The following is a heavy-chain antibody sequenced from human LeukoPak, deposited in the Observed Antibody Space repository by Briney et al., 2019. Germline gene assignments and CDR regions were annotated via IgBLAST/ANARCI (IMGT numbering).Heavy chain of an antibody. CDR3: AAYGDYDHNWFDP. CDR2: ISSSGSTI. J-gene: IGHJ5*02. CDR1: GFTFSSYG. V-gene: IGHV3-48*04. D-gene: IGHD4-17*01. Sequence: QPGRSLRLSCAASGFTFSSYGMHWVRQAPGKGLEWVSYISSSGSTIYYADSVKGRFTISRDNAKNSLYLQMNSLRAEDTAVYYCAAYGDYDHNWFDPWGQGTLVTVSS.